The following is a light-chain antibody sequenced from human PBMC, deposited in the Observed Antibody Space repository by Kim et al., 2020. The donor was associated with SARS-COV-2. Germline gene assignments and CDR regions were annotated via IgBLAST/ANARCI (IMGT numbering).Light chain of an antibody. CDR3: QQYSLYPLT. J-gene: IGKJ4*01. V-gene: IGKV1-16*01. CDR2: SAS. Sequence: DIQMTQSPSSLSASVGDRVTMSCRASEDISTDLAWFQRKAGKAPKPLIHSASKSESGVPSRFSGSGAGTDFTLIINTLQPEDVATYYCQQYSLYPLTFGGGTKVDIK. CDR1: EDISTD.